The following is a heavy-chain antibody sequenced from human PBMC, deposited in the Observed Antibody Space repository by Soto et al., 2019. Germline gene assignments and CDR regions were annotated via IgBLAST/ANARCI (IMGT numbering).Heavy chain of an antibody. CDR2: IRSKPNNYAT. CDR3: TRNLSDW. J-gene: IGHJ4*02. Sequence: EVQLVESGGGLVQPGGSLKLSCAASGFTFGDSAMHWVRQASGKGLEWVGRIRSKPNNYATAYAASVTGRFTISRDDSKNAAYLQMDGLKSEDTAVYYCTRNLSDWWGQGTLVTVSS. CDR1: GFTFGDSA. V-gene: IGHV3-73*01.